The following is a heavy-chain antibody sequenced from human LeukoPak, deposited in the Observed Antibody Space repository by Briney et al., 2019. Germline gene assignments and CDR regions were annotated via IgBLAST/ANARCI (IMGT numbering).Heavy chain of an antibody. J-gene: IGHJ4*02. CDR2: STHSGST. V-gene: IGHV4-34*08. D-gene: IGHD3/OR15-3a*01. Sequence: GSLRLSCEASGFTFRRYSMHWVRQTPGKGLEWIGESTHSGSTKYNPSLKSRVTISVDTYKNQFSLRLSSVTAADAAMYYCAKYASSWTGILAWGQGTLVTVSS. CDR1: GFTFRRYS. CDR3: AKYASSWTGILA.